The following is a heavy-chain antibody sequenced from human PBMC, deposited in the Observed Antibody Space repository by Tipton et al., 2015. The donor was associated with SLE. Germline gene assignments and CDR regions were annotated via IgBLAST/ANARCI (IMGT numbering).Heavy chain of an antibody. J-gene: IGHJ5*02. D-gene: IGHD1/OR15-1a*01. CDR2: IQYDGSAK. CDR3: ARDPRNKGFDP. Sequence: SLRLSCAASRFTFTKYGMHWVRQAPGKGLEWATFIQYDGSAKYYADSVKGRFTTSRDNAKNSLYLQMNSLRAEDTAVYYCARDPRNKGFDPWGQGTLVTVSS. V-gene: IGHV3-30*12. CDR1: RFTFTKYG.